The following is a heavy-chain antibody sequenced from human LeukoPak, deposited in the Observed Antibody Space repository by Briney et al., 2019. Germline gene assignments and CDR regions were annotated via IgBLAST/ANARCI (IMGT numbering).Heavy chain of an antibody. CDR3: ATNTAMVGLYYYGMDV. J-gene: IGHJ6*02. V-gene: IGHV4-59*08. CDR2: IYYRGST. Sequence: SETLSLTCTVSGGSISSYYWSWIRQPPGKGLEWIGYIYYRGSTNYNPSLKSRVTISVDTSKNQFSLKLSSVTAADTAVYYCATNTAMVGLYYYGMDVWGQGTTVTVSS. CDR1: GGSISSYY. D-gene: IGHD5-18*01.